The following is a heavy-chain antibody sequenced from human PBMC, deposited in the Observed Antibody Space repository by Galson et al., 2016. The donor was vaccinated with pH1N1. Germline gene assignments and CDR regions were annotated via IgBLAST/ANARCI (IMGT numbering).Heavy chain of an antibody. D-gene: IGHD3-22*01. CDR2: ISWNRGAI. CDR3: VKDRAYYYDSSGYDYAFDI. V-gene: IGHV3-9*01. J-gene: IGHJ3*02. Sequence: SLRLSCAASGFTFEDFALHWVRQGPGKGLEWVSGISWNRGAIDYAESVKGRFTISRDNAKNSLYLQMDSLSAEDTDLYYCVKDRAYYYDSSGYDYAFDIWGQGTMVTVAS. CDR1: GFTFEDFA.